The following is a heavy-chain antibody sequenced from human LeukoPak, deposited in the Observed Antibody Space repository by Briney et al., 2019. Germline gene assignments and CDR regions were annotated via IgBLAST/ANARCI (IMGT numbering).Heavy chain of an antibody. CDR2: IYTSRAT. J-gene: IGHJ4*02. CDR1: SGSISGHY. Sequence: SETLSLTCTVTSGSISGHYWSWIRQPAGKEMQWIGRIYTSRATNYNPSLKSRVTMSIDTSKKEFTLKLTSVTAADTAVYYCARDQYFDFWSSTATPYYFDYWGQGTLVTVSS. CDR3: ARDQYFDFWSSTATPYYFDY. V-gene: IGHV4-4*07. D-gene: IGHD3-3*01.